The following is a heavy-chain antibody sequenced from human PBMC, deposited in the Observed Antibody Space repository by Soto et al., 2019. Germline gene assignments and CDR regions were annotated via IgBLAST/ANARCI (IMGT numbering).Heavy chain of an antibody. Sequence: ASVKVSCKASGYTFTSYYMHWVRQAPGQGLEWMGIINPSGGSTSYAQKFQGRVTMTRDTSTSTVYMELSSLRSEDTAVYYCARHRSTLAAYSSGWYGSFDYWGQ. CDR2: INPSGGST. CDR1: GYTFTSYY. CDR3: ARHRSTLAAYSSGWYGSFDY. V-gene: IGHV1-46*01. D-gene: IGHD6-19*01. J-gene: IGHJ4*01.